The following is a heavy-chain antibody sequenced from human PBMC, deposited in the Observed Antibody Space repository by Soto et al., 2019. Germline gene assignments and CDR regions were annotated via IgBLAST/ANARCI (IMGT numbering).Heavy chain of an antibody. J-gene: IGHJ4*02. CDR3: ARDKCWEGYYKNLDS. Sequence: ELQLVESGGGLVQPGGSLRLSCAVSGFTFRNFWMSWVRQAPGKGLEWVANINQDASAKYYVDSVKGRFAISRDNAENSLYLQMNTLRAEDTAVYFCARDKCWEGYYKNLDSWGQGTLVTVSS. D-gene: IGHD1-26*01. CDR2: INQDASAK. CDR1: GFTFRNFW. V-gene: IGHV3-7*03.